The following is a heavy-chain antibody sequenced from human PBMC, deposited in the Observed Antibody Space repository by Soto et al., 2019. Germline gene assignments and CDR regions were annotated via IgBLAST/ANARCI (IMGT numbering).Heavy chain of an antibody. CDR3: VKDRRYGSAIYTNCGMDV. CDR1: EFTFSSYA. D-gene: IGHD3-10*01. J-gene: IGHJ6*02. V-gene: IGHV3-64D*06. CDR2: ISSNGGST. Sequence: EVQLVESGGGLVQPGGSLRLSCSASEFTFSSYAMHWVRQAPGKGLEYVSAISSNGGSTHYADSVKGRFTISRDNSKNTLYLQMSSLRAEDTAVYYCVKDRRYGSAIYTNCGMDVWGQGTTVTVSS.